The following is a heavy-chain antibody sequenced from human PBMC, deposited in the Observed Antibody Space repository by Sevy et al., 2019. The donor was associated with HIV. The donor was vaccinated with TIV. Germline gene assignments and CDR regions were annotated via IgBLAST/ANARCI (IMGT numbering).Heavy chain of an antibody. J-gene: IGHJ3*01. Sequence: ASVKVSCKPSGYTFTSFGFTWVRQAPGQGLEWVGSINTYNSNTYYAQRLQARLSMTTDTSTSTAYMELRSLRSDDTAVYFCGRWDMATSSDAFDFWGQGTMVTVSS. CDR3: GRWDMATSSDAFDF. CDR2: INTYNSNT. V-gene: IGHV1-18*01. CDR1: GYTFTSFG. D-gene: IGHD5-12*01.